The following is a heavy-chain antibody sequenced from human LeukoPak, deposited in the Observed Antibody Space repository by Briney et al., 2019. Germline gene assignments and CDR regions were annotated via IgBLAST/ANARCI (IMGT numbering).Heavy chain of an antibody. V-gene: IGHV4-34*01. CDR1: GGSISSYY. J-gene: IGHJ4*02. CDR2: INHSGST. Sequence: SETLSLTCTVSGGSISSYYWSWIRQPPGKGLEWIGEINHSGSTNYNPSLKSRVTISVDTSKNQFSLKLSSVTAADTAVYYCASRCSSTSCYVENFDYWGQGTLVTVSS. D-gene: IGHD2-2*01. CDR3: ASRCSSTSCYVENFDY.